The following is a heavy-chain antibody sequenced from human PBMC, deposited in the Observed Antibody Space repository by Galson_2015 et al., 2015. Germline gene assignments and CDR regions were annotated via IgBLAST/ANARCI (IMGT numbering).Heavy chain of an antibody. CDR1: GFTFSNAW. CDR2: IKSKTDGGTT. V-gene: IGHV3-15*01. CDR3: TGRAAATTYYYYYYYMDV. Sequence: SLRLSCAASGFTFSNAWMSWVRQAPGKGLEWVGRIKSKTDGGTTDYAAPVKGRFTISRDDSKNTLYLQMNSLKTEDTAVYYCTGRAAATTYYYYYYYMDVWGKGTTVTVSS. J-gene: IGHJ6*03. D-gene: IGHD6-13*01.